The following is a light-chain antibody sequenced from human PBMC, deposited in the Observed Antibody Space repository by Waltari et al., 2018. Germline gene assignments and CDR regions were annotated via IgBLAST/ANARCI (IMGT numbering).Light chain of an antibody. CDR1: SSDIGEYAY. CDR3: SSYTSSRTHV. J-gene: IGLJ1*01. Sequence: QSALAQPASVSGSPGQSITISCTWASSDIGEYAYVSWYQQHPGKAPKLMIYAVTKRPSGVSTRFSGSKSDNTASLTISGLQADDEADYYCSSYTSSRTHVFGTGTEVTVL. V-gene: IGLV2-14*03. CDR2: AVT.